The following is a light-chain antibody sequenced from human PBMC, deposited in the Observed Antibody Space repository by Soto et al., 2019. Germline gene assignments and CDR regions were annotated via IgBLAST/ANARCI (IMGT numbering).Light chain of an antibody. CDR1: QNLVYSDGNTY. Sequence: DIVLTQTPLSSPVTLGQPASISCRSSQNLVYSDGNTYLSWLQQRPGQPPRLLIYQISNRFSGVPDRFSGSGAGTDFTLTFSRVEAEDVGIYSCVQFSHFPRTFGQGTKVEIK. CDR2: QIS. V-gene: IGKV2-24*01. J-gene: IGKJ1*01. CDR3: VQFSHFPRT.